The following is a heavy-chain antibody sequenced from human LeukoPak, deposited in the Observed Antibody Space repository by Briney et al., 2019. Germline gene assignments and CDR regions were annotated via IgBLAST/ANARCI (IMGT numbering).Heavy chain of an antibody. Sequence: ASVKVSRKASGYTFTSYGISWVRQAPGQGLEWMGWISAYNGNTNYAQKLQGRVTMTTDTSTSTAYMELRSLRSDDTAVYYCARVDRWELLPTLDYWGQGTLVTVSS. J-gene: IGHJ4*02. CDR1: GYTFTSYG. CDR3: ARVDRWELLPTLDY. CDR2: ISAYNGNT. D-gene: IGHD1-26*01. V-gene: IGHV1-18*01.